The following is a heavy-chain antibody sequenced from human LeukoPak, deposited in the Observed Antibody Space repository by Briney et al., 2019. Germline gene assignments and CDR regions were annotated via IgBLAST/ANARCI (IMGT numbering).Heavy chain of an antibody. D-gene: IGHD3-10*01. CDR2: IGSTGSAI. Sequence: PGGSLRLSXAASGFIFSKYSMDWVRQAPGKGMEWISCIGSTGSAIHYADSVKGRFTISRDNAQNSVYLQMNSLRAEDTAVYYCARDRGGDAFDIWGQGTMVTVSS. J-gene: IGHJ3*02. CDR1: GFIFSKYS. CDR3: ARDRGGDAFDI. V-gene: IGHV3-48*01.